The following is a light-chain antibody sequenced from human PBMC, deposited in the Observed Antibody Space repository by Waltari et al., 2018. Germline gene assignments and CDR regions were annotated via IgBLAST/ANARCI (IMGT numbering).Light chain of an antibody. CDR2: DTS. V-gene: IGKV3-11*01. CDR1: ESVSNY. Sequence: EIVLTQSPVTLSSAAGERATLSCRASESVSNYLAWYQQKPGQSPTRLIYDTSKRATGIPGRFSGSGYGTDFTLTINNLEAEDFALYYCQQGVILPLTFGGGTKLEIK. CDR3: QQGVILPLT. J-gene: IGKJ4*01.